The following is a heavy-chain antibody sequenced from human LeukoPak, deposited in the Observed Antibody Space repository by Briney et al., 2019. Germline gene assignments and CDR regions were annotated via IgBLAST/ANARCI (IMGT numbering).Heavy chain of an antibody. CDR1: GGSISSYY. CDR2: IYYSGST. V-gene: IGHV4-59*12. Sequence: PSETLSLTCTVSGGSISSYYWSWIRQPPGKGLEWIGYIYYSGSTNYNPSLKSRVTISVDKSKNQFSLKLSSVTAADTAVYYCAKDATYYYDSSAQGGAFDIWGQGTMVTVSS. D-gene: IGHD3-22*01. J-gene: IGHJ3*02. CDR3: AKDATYYYDSSAQGGAFDI.